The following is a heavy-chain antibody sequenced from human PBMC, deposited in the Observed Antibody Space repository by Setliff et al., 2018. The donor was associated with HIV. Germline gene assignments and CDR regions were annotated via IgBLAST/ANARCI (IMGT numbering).Heavy chain of an antibody. Sequence: ASVKVSCKASGYIFTSYDINWVRQATGQGLEWMGWMNPNSGNTGYAQKLQGRVTITRNTSINTAYMELRSLIFDDTAVYYCARDIPSGYYYGGSFHIWGQGTMVTVS. V-gene: IGHV1-8*03. D-gene: IGHD3-22*01. CDR1: GYIFTSYD. J-gene: IGHJ3*02. CDR2: MNPNSGNT. CDR3: ARDIPSGYYYGGSFHI.